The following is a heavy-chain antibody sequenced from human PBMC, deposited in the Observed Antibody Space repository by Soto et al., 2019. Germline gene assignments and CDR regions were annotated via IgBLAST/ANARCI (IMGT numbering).Heavy chain of an antibody. D-gene: IGHD6-19*01. CDR2: IKQDGSDR. V-gene: IGHV3-7*01. J-gene: IGHJ4*02. Sequence: EVQLVESGGGLVQPGGSLRLSCAASGFSLSDYWMNWVRQAPGKGLEWVAIIKQDGSDRYYVDSVKGRFTISRDNAKNSLYLPMSSLRVEDTALYYCARGRGWPHEYWGQGTLVTVSS. CDR3: ARGRGWPHEY. CDR1: GFSLSDYW.